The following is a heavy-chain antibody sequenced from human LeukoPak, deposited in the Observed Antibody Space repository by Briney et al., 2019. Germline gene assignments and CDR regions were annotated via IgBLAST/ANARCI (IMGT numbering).Heavy chain of an antibody. CDR1: GGSISSSSYY. CDR3: ARHPSRITMISY. J-gene: IGHJ4*02. Sequence: SETLSLTCTVSGGSISSSSYYWGWIRQPPGKGLEWIGSIYYSGSTYYNPSLKSRVTISVDTSKNQFSLKLSSVTAADTAVYYCARHPSRITMISYWGQGTLVTVSS. D-gene: IGHD3-22*01. CDR2: IYYSGST. V-gene: IGHV4-39*01.